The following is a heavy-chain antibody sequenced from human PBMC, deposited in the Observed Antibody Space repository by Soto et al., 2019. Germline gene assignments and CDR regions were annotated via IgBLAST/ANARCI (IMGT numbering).Heavy chain of an antibody. D-gene: IGHD2-21*01. CDR2: ISSSSSYT. CDR1: GFTFSDYY. CDR3: ARIGVVQQLDEYPYYFDY. Sequence: QVQLVESGGGLVKPGGSLRLSCAASGFTFSDYYMSWIRQAPGKGLEWVSYISSSSSYTNYADSVKGRFTISRDNXKXSXYLQMNSLRAEDTAVYYCARIGVVQQLDEYPYYFDYWGQGTLVTVSS. V-gene: IGHV3-11*05. J-gene: IGHJ4*02.